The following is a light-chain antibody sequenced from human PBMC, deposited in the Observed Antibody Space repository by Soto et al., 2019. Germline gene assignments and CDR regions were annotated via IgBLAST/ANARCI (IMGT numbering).Light chain of an antibody. CDR2: EVS. Sequence: QSALTQPASVSGSPGQSITISCTGTSSDVGGYNYVSWYQHHPGKAPKLMIYEVSNRPSGVSNRCSGSKSGNTASRTISGLQAEDEADYYCSSYTSSITLVFGTGTKVTLL. J-gene: IGLJ1*01. CDR3: SSYTSSITLV. CDR1: SSDVGGYNY. V-gene: IGLV2-14*01.